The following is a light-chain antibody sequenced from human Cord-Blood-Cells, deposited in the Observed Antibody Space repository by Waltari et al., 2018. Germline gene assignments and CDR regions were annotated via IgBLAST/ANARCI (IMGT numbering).Light chain of an antibody. CDR1: QSLLHSNGYNY. J-gene: IGKJ2*01. V-gene: IGKV2-28*01. CDR2: LGS. CDR3: MQALQTPYT. Sequence: DLVMTQSPLSLPVTPGEPASISCRSSQSLLHSNGYNYLDWYLQKPGHSPHLLIYLGSNRASGVPDRLSGSGSGTDFTLKISRVEAEDVGVYYCMQALQTPYTFGQGTKLEIK.